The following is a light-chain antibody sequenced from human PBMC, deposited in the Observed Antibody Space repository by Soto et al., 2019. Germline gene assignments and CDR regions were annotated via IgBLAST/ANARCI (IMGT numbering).Light chain of an antibody. CDR2: DAF. V-gene: IGKV3-11*01. CDR3: QQRSNWPLT. CDR1: QSVSSY. J-gene: IGKJ4*01. Sequence: EIVLTQSPATLSLSPGERATLSCRASQSVSSYLAWYQQKPGQAPRLLIYDAFNRPTGIPARFSGSGSGTAFTLTISSLESEDFAVYYCQQRSNWPLTFGGGTKVEIK.